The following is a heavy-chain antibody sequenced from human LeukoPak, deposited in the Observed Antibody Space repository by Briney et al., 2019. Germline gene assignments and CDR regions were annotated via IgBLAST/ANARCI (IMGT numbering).Heavy chain of an antibody. D-gene: IGHD6-13*01. CDR2: INPSGGST. CDR3: AREIAAAGPWFDP. J-gene: IGHJ5*02. Sequence: GASVEVSCKASGYTFTSYYMHWVRQAPGQGLEWMGIINPSGGSTSYAQKFQGRVTMTRDTSTSTVYMELSCLRSEDTAVYYCAREIAAAGPWFDPWGQGTLVTVSS. V-gene: IGHV1-46*01. CDR1: GYTFTSYY.